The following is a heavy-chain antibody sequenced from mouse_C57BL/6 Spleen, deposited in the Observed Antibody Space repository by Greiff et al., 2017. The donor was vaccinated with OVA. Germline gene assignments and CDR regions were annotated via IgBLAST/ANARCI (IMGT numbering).Heavy chain of an antibody. V-gene: IGHV1-81*01. Sequence: QVQLQQSGAELARPGASVKLSCKASGYTFTSYGISWVKQRTGQGLEWIGEIYPRSGNTYYNEKFKGKATLTADKSSSTAYMELRSLTSEDSAVYFCARRGITTVVADYFDYWGQGTTLTVSS. CDR1: GYTFTSYG. J-gene: IGHJ2*01. CDR3: ARRGITTVVADYFDY. D-gene: IGHD1-1*01. CDR2: IYPRSGNT.